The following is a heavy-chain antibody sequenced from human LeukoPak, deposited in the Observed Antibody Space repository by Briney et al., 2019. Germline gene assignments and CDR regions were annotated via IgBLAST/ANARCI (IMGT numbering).Heavy chain of an antibody. Sequence: GGSLRLSCAASGFIFSSYGMSWVRQAPGKGLEWVSGIRGSGDSTTYADSVKGRFTISRDSSKNTLFLQMNRLRPEDAAVYYCAKAPVTTCRGAFCYPFDYWGLGTLVTVSS. D-gene: IGHD2-15*01. CDR3: AKAPVTTCRGAFCYPFDY. CDR1: GFIFSSYG. J-gene: IGHJ4*02. CDR2: IRGSGDST. V-gene: IGHV3-23*01.